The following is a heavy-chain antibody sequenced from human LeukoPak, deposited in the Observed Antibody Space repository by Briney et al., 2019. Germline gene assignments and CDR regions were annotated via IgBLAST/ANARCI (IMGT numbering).Heavy chain of an antibody. Sequence: GGSLRLSCAASGFTFSSYAMSWVRQAPGKGLEWVSIISGSGDRTYYTDSVKGRFTISRDNSNNTLYLQMSSLTAADTAVYYCAKDRSIGTYYTFDHWGQGTLVTVFS. V-gene: IGHV3-23*01. CDR3: AKDRSIGTYYTFDH. D-gene: IGHD1-26*01. CDR2: ISGSGDRT. CDR1: GFTFSSYA. J-gene: IGHJ4*02.